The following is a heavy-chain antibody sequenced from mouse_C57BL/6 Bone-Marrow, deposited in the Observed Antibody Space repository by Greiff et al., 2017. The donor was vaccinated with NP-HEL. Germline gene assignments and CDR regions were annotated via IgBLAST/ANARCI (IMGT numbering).Heavy chain of an antibody. CDR2: INPYNGGT. J-gene: IGHJ3*01. D-gene: IGHD3-2*02. CDR1: GYTFTDYY. CDR3: ALRQLRLPWFAY. V-gene: IGHV1-19*01. Sequence: EVQLQQSGPVLVKPGASVKMSCKASGYTFTDYYMNWVKQSHGKSLEWIGVINPYNGGTSYNQKFKGKATLTVDKSSSTAYMELNSLTSEDSAVYYCALRQLRLPWFAYWGQGTLVTVSA.